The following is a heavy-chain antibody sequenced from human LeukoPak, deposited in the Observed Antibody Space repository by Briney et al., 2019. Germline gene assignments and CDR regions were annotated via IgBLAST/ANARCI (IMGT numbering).Heavy chain of an antibody. CDR1: GGSISSSSYY. D-gene: IGHD5-12*01. J-gene: IGHJ4*02. CDR3: ARQGDIVAPFDY. CDR2: IYYSGST. V-gene: IGHV4-39*01. Sequence: SETLSLTCTVSGGSISSSSYYWGWIRQPPGKGLEWIGSIYYSGSTYYNPSLKSRVTISVDTSKNQFSLKLNSMTAADTAVYYCARQGDIVAPFDYWGQGTLVTVSS.